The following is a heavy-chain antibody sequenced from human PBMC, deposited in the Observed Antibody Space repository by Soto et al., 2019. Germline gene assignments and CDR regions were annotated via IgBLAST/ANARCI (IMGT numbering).Heavy chain of an antibody. CDR2: INHSGST. D-gene: IGHD6-19*01. CDR1: GGSFSGYY. J-gene: IGHJ4*02. V-gene: IGHV4-34*01. CDR3: ARGHGISRWLAYFDY. Sequence: SETLSLTCAVYGGSFSGYYWSWIRQPPGKGLEWIGEINHSGSTNYNPSLKSRVTISVDTSKNQFSLKLSSVTAADTAVYYCARGHGISRWLAYFDYWGQGTLVTVSS.